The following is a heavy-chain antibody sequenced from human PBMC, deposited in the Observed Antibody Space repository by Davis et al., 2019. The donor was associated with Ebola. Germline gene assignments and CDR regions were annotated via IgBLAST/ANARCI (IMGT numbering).Heavy chain of an antibody. V-gene: IGHV1-46*01. CDR2: INPNDGRT. Sequence: ASVKVSCKASGYTFTNYYMHWVRQAPGQGLEWMGMINPNDGRTIYAQKFQGRVTVTTDTSTSTAYMELESLRSDDTAVYYCVRSTYDILIDFDFWGQGTLVTVSS. CDR1: GYTFTNYY. D-gene: IGHD3-9*01. J-gene: IGHJ4*02. CDR3: VRSTYDILIDFDF.